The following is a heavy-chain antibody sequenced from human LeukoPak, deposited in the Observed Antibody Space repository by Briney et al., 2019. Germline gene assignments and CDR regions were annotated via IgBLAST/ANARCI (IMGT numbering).Heavy chain of an antibody. CDR3: ARDPFGEQYNWFDP. CDR2: ISAYNGNT. J-gene: IGHJ5*02. CDR1: GYTFTSYG. V-gene: IGHV1-18*01. Sequence: GASVKVSCKASGYTFTSYGISWVRQAPGQGLEWMGWISAYNGNTNYAQKLQGRVTMTTDTSTSTAYMELRSLGSDDTAVYYCARDPFGEQYNWFDPWGQGTLVTVSS. D-gene: IGHD3-3*01.